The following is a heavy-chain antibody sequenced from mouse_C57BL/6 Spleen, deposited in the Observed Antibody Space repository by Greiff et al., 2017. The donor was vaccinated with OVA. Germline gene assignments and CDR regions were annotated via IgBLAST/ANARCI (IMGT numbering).Heavy chain of an antibody. CDR2: INPSNGGT. V-gene: IGHV1-53*01. D-gene: IGHD2-3*01. Sequence: VQLQQPGTELVKPGASVKLSCKASGYTFTSYWMHWVKQRPGQGLEWIGNINPSNGGTNYNEKFKSKATLTVDKSSSTAYMQISSLTSEDSAVYYCATEGGIYDGDPWFAYWGQGTLVTVSA. CDR3: ATEGGIYDGDPWFAY. CDR1: GYTFTSYW. J-gene: IGHJ3*01.